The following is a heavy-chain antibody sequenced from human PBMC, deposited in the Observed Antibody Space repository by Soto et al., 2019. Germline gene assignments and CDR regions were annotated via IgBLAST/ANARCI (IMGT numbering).Heavy chain of an antibody. CDR1: GFSLSTTGEG. J-gene: IGHJ5*01. Sequence: SGPTLVNPTQTLTLNCAFSGFSLSTTGEGVGWFRQPPGKAPEWLALIYWDDDVRYSATLRNRLTITKDESEGPVVLTMSNIAPLDTATYYCVNSTVSNGAWFDSWGQGILVTVSS. CDR2: IYWDDDV. CDR3: VNSTVSNGAWFDS. V-gene: IGHV2-5*02. D-gene: IGHD4-4*01.